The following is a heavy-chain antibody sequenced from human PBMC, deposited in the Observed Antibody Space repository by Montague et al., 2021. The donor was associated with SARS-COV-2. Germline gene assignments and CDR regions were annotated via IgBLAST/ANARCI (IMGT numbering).Heavy chain of an antibody. CDR1: GESCGGDD. CDR2: INRRGSA. CDR3: ARGLMTINLMVVIMTGASTCLDS. Sequence: SETLSLTCAGDGESCGGDDWTWMRESPGKLQERLGEINRRGSAKYKPSLKSRVTISVDTSKNQFSLKLSSVTAADTAVYYCARGLMTINLMVVIMTGASTCLDSWGQGNLVTVSP. D-gene: IGHD2-21*01. J-gene: IGHJ5*01. V-gene: IGHV4-34*01.